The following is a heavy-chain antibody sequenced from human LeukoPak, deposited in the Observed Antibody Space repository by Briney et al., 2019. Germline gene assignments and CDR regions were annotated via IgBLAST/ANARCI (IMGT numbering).Heavy chain of an antibody. J-gene: IGHJ2*01. CDR3: ARVLRFLEWFASNWYFDL. D-gene: IGHD3-3*01. CDR2: ISSSGSTI. Sequence: GGSLRLSCAASGFTFSSYEMNWVRQAPGKGLEWVSYISSSGSTIYYADSVKGRFTISRDNAKNSLYLQMNSLRAEDKAVYYCARVLRFLEWFASNWYFDLWGRGTLVTVSS. CDR1: GFTFSSYE. V-gene: IGHV3-48*03.